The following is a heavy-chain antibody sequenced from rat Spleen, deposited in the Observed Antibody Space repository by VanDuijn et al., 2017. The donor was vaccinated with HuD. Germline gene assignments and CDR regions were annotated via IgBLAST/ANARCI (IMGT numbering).Heavy chain of an antibody. Sequence: EVQLQESGPGLVKPSQSLSLTCSVTGYSIKSSYRWNWIRKFPGNKLEWMGYINSAGSTNYNPSLKSRISITRDASKNQFFLQVNSVTAEDTATYYCTACYDGTHYYFDSWGQGVMVTVSS. CDR1: GYSIKSSYR. CDR2: INSAGST. CDR3: TACYDGTHYYFDS. V-gene: IGHV3-3*01. D-gene: IGHD1-12*02. J-gene: IGHJ2*01.